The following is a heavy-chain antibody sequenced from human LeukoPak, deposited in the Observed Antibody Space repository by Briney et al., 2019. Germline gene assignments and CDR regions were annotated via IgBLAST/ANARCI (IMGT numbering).Heavy chain of an antibody. CDR1: LVTFYEYA. CDR3: AKDISVGGKAGYYYMDV. Sequence: VRSLRHSPAPPLVTFYEYAIHRVRHAPEKGLEWVSGISWKSGSIGYADSVKGRFTISRDNAKNSLYLQMNSLRAEDTALYYCAKDISVGGKAGYYYMDVWGKGTTVTVSS. D-gene: IGHD4-23*01. V-gene: IGHV3-9*01. CDR2: ISWKSGSI. J-gene: IGHJ6*03.